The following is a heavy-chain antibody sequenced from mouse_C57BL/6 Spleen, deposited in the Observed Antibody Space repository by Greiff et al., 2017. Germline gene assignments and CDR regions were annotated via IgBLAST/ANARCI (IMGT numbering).Heavy chain of an antibody. CDR2: IYPGDGDT. Sequence: QVHVKQSGAELVKPGASVKISCKASGYAFSSYWMNWVKQRPGKGLEWIGQIYPGDGDTNYNGKFKGKATLTADKSSSTAYMQLSSLTSEDSAVYLCARGITTGLDYWGQGTTLTVSS. D-gene: IGHD1-1*01. CDR1: GYAFSSYW. CDR3: ARGITTGLDY. V-gene: IGHV1-80*01. J-gene: IGHJ2*01.